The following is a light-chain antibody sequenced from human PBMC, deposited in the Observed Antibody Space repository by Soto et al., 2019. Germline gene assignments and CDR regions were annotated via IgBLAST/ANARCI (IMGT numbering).Light chain of an antibody. CDR3: QLLT. Sequence: EIVLTQSPGTLSLSPGERATLSCKTSQTISRGFLAWYQQKPGQAPRLLIYGASSRATGIPDRFSGSGSGTDFTLTISRLEPEDSAVYYCQLLTFGGGTKVEIK. CDR2: GAS. V-gene: IGKV3-20*01. CDR1: QTISRGF. J-gene: IGKJ4*01.